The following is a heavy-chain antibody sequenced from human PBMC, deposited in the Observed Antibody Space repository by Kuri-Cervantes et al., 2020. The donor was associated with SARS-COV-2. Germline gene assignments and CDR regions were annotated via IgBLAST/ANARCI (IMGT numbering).Heavy chain of an antibody. D-gene: IGHD2-21*01. J-gene: IGHJ4*02. CDR3: YCAPKEGFDS. CDR2: VKTDSGDT. CDR1: ETTFPNYD. V-gene: IGHV1-8*01. Sequence: ASVKVTCKATETTFPNYDINWVRRASGQGLEWMGMVKTDSGDTLFAQIFQGRVTMTRDTSTSTAYLELSSLTSEDTAIYYCYCAPKEGFDSWGQGTLVTVSS.